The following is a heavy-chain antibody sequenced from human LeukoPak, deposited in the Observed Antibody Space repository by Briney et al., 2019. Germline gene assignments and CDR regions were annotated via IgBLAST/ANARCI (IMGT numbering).Heavy chain of an antibody. Sequence: GGSLRLSCAASGFTFSSYAMNWVRQAPGKGLEWVSFISAGGGTTYYADSVKGRFTISRDNSKNTLSLHMDSLRAEDTAVYYCAKAEGSGNQPFGYWGQGTLVTVSS. CDR2: ISAGGGTT. J-gene: IGHJ4*02. V-gene: IGHV3-23*01. CDR1: GFTFSSYA. CDR3: AKAEGSGNQPFGY. D-gene: IGHD3-10*01.